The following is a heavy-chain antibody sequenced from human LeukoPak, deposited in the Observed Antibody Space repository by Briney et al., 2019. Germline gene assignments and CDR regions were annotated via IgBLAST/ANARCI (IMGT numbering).Heavy chain of an antibody. CDR2: IYYSGST. J-gene: IGHJ6*03. Sequence: SETLSLTCTVSGGSISSSSYYWGWIRQPPGKGLEWIGSIYYSGSTYYNPSLKSRVTISVDTSKNQFSLRLSSVTAADTAVYYCARGSLGDDYATGWSYYYMGVWGKGTTVTISS. CDR1: GGSISSSSYY. CDR3: ARGSLGDDYATGWSYYYMGV. D-gene: IGHD4-17*01. V-gene: IGHV4-39*07.